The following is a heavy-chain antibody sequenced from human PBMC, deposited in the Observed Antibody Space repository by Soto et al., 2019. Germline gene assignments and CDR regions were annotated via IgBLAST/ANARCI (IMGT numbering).Heavy chain of an antibody. CDR2: ISGPSGNA. D-gene: IGHD3-16*01. CDR3: AREMAGLGGEYDY. V-gene: IGHV1-18*01. Sequence: QVQLVQSGAEVKNPGASVKVSCKTSGYTFTKYGVGWVRQAPGQGLEWMGWISGPSGNANYAEKVQGSITLTTDTSTSTAYIELRSLRSDDTAVYYCAREMAGLGGEYDYWGQGTLVTVSS. J-gene: IGHJ4*02. CDR1: GYTFTKYG.